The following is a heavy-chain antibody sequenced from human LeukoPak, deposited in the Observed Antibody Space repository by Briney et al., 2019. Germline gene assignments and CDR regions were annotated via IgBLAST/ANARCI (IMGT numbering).Heavy chain of an antibody. D-gene: IGHD3-22*01. Sequence: GGSLRLSCAASGFTVSSNYMSWVRQAPGKGLEWVSVIYSGGSTYYADSVKGRFTISRDNSKNTLYLQMNSLRAEDTAVYYCARETFHYDSSGYYSGLRDYWGQGTLVTVSS. V-gene: IGHV3-53*01. CDR2: IYSGGST. CDR3: ARETFHYDSSGYYSGLRDY. CDR1: GFTVSSNY. J-gene: IGHJ4*02.